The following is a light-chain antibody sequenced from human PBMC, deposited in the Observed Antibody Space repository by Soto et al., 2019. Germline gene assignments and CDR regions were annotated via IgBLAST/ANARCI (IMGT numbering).Light chain of an antibody. CDR3: QQRSNWPLIT. J-gene: IGKJ5*01. CDR2: DAS. V-gene: IGKV3-11*01. Sequence: EIVLTQSPATLSLSPGERATLSCRASQSVSSYLAWYRQKPGQAPRLLIYDASNRAADIPARFSGSGSGTDFTLTISSLEPEDFAVYYCQQRSNWPLITFGQGTRLEIK. CDR1: QSVSSY.